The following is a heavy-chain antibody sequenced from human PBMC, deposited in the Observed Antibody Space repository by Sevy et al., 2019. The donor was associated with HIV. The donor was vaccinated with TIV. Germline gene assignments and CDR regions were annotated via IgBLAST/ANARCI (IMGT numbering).Heavy chain of an antibody. CDR2: ISYIGST. CDR1: GASVSYGNYY. D-gene: IGHD6-13*01. CDR3: VRDRIAAAGGYFDY. Sequence: SETLSLTCTVSGASVSYGNYYWTWIRQPPGKGLEWIGYISYIGSTNYNLSLKSRVTISIDTAKNQLSLRLNSVTATDTAVYYCVRDRIAAAGGYFDYWGQGALVTVSS. V-gene: IGHV4-61*01. J-gene: IGHJ4*02.